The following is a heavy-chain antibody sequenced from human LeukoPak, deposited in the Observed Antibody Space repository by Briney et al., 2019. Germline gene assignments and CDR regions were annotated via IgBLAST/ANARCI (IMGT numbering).Heavy chain of an antibody. CDR1: GASVSSNY. CDR2: ISVSDGT. V-gene: IGHV4-4*07. J-gene: IGHJ4*02. CDR3: ARIRRHTGDWYADDS. D-gene: IGHD2-21*02. Sequence: PSETLSLTCTVSGASVSSNYWSWIRQSAARGLEWLGRISVSDGTNYNPSLKGRVSMSVDASKNQFSQILTSATAADTAVYYCARIRRHTGDWYADDSWGQGKLVTVSS.